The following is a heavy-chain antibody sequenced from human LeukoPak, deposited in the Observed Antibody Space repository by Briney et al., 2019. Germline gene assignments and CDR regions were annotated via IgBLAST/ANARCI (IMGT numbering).Heavy chain of an antibody. CDR2: IYPGDSDT. CDR3: ARAVGYSYETTSWFDP. J-gene: IGHJ5*02. V-gene: IGHV5-51*01. Sequence: HGESLKISCKGSGYSFNSYWIGWVRQMPGKGLEWMGIIYPGDSDTRYSPSFQGQVTISADKSISTAYLQWSSLRASDTAMYYCARAVGYSYETTSWFDPWGQGTLVTVSS. CDR1: GYSFNSYW. D-gene: IGHD5-18*01.